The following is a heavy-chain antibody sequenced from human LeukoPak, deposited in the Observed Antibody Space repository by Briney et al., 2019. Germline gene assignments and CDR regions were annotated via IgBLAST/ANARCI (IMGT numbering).Heavy chain of an antibody. CDR1: GFTLSSYW. CDR3: ARDDIVATMRGGEVDY. V-gene: IGHV3-7*01. Sequence: GGSLRLSCAASGFTLSSYWMSWVRQAPGKGLEWVANIKQDGSEKYYVDSVKGRFTISRDNAKNSLYLQMNSLRAEGTAVYYCARDDIVATMRGGEVDYWGQGTLVTVSS. D-gene: IGHD5-12*01. J-gene: IGHJ4*02. CDR2: IKQDGSEK.